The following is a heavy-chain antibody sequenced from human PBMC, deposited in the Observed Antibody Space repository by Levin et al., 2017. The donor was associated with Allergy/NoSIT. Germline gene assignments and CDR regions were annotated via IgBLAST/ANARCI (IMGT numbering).Heavy chain of an antibody. D-gene: IGHD3-10*01. Sequence: SQTLSLTCAVYGGSFSGSYWSWLRQPPGKGLEWIGEINHSGSTNYNPSLKSRVTISVDTSKNQFSLKLSSVTAADTAVDYCARVHMVRGVIIRRDAFDSWGQGTMVTVSS. CDR2: INHSGST. CDR3: ARVHMVRGVIIRRDAFDS. V-gene: IGHV4-34*01. CDR1: GGSFSGSY. J-gene: IGHJ3*02.